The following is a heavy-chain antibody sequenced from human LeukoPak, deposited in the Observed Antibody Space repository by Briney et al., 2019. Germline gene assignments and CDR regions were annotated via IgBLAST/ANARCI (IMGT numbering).Heavy chain of an antibody. V-gene: IGHV3-11*04. Sequence: PGGSLRLSCAASGFTFSDYYMSWIRQAPGKGLEWVSYISSSGSTIYYADSVKGRFTISRDNAKNSLYLQMNSLRAEDTAVYYCARETYSSSWYGDAFDIWGQGTMVTVSS. CDR2: ISSSGSTI. CDR3: ARETYSSSWYGDAFDI. D-gene: IGHD6-13*01. J-gene: IGHJ3*02. CDR1: GFTFSDYY.